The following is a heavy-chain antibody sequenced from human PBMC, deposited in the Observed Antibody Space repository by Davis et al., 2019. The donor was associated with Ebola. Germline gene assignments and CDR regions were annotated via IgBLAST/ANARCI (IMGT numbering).Heavy chain of an antibody. CDR3: ARGTEYYDFWSGVPRSNWFDP. CDR2: ISSSSSYI. J-gene: IGHJ5*02. D-gene: IGHD3-3*01. V-gene: IGHV3-21*01. CDR1: GFTFSSYS. Sequence: GESLKISCAASGFTFSSYSMNWVRQAPGKGLEWVSSISSSSSYIYYADSVKGRFTISRDNAKSSLYLQMNSLRVEDTAVYYCARGTEYYDFWSGVPRSNWFDPWGQGILVTVSS.